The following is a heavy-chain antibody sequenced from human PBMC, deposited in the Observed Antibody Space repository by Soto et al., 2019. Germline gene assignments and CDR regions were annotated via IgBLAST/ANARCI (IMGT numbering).Heavy chain of an antibody. CDR2: ISAYNGNT. D-gene: IGHD6-19*01. V-gene: IGHV1-18*01. CDR1: GYTFTSYG. Sequence: VTVSCKASGYTFTSYGISWVRQAPGQGLEWMGWISAYNGNTNYAQKLQGRVTMTTDTSTSTAYMELRSLRSDDTAVYYCARDVRHSSGWSEDYWGQGTLVTVSS. CDR3: ARDVRHSSGWSEDY. J-gene: IGHJ4*02.